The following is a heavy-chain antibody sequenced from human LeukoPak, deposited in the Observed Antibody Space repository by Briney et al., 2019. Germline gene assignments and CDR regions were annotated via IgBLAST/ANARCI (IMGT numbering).Heavy chain of an antibody. Sequence: GGSLRLSCAASGFTFSSYAMSCVRQAPGRGLEWVSAISGSGGNTYYADSVKGRFTISRDNSKNTLYLQMNSLRAEDTAVYYCAKDKGWGYSTYDFYGMDVWGQGTTVTVSS. CDR3: AKDKGWGYSTYDFYGMDV. CDR1: GFTFSSYA. D-gene: IGHD1-26*01. CDR2: ISGSGGNT. V-gene: IGHV3-23*01. J-gene: IGHJ6*02.